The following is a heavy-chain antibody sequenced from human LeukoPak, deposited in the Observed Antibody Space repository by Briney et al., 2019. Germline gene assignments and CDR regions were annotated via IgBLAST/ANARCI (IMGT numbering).Heavy chain of an antibody. J-gene: IGHJ4*02. Sequence: GGSLRLSCAASGFTVSSNYMSWVRQAPGKGLEWVSVIYSGGNTYYADSVKGRFTISRDSSKNTLYLQMNSLRAEDTAVYYCARDDQEDHYFDYWGQGTLVTVSS. CDR2: IYSGGNT. CDR1: GFTVSSNY. CDR3: ARDDQEDHYFDY. V-gene: IGHV3-53*01.